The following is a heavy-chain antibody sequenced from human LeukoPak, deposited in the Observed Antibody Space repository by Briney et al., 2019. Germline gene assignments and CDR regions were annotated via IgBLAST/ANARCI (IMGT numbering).Heavy chain of an antibody. CDR2: IYHTGNT. J-gene: IGHJ4*02. V-gene: IGHV4-4*02. Sequence: PSGTLPLTCAVSGGSITSANWWSWVRQSPGKGLEWIGEIYHTGNTNYNPSLNSRVSISLDTSKNQFSLRLTSVTAADTAVYYCARDIWFQQLVPYYFDYWGQGTLVTVSS. CDR3: ARDIWFQQLVPYYFDY. CDR1: GGSITSANW. D-gene: IGHD6-13*01.